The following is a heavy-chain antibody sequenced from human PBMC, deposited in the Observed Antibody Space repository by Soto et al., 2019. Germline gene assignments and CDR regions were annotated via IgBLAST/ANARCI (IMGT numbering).Heavy chain of an antibody. CDR3: IRGGGYSYGSLDY. CDR2: INADGSTT. V-gene: IGHV3-74*01. D-gene: IGHD5-12*01. CDR1: GFTFSSYW. J-gene: IGHJ4*02. Sequence: EVQLVESGGGSVQPGGSLRLSCAASGFTFSSYWMDWVRQAPGKGLAWVSRINADGSTTNYADSVKGRFTISRDNAKNTLYLQLNSLRAEDTAVYYCIRGGGYSYGSLDYWGQGTLVTVSS.